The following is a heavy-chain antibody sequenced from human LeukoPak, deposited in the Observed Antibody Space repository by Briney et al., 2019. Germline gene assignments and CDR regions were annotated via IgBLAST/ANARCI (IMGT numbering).Heavy chain of an antibody. V-gene: IGHV3-20*04. CDR1: GFDFYDYG. Sequence: PGGSLRLSCDADGFDFYDYGVIWVRQTPGQGLQWVAGINWRGGITGYGDSVKGRFTISRDNAKNSVFLEMSSLRAEDTALYYGVRVGGASFGVVITYLDYWGQGTLVTVSS. CDR2: INWRGGIT. J-gene: IGHJ4*02. CDR3: VRVGGASFGVVITYLDY. D-gene: IGHD3-3*01.